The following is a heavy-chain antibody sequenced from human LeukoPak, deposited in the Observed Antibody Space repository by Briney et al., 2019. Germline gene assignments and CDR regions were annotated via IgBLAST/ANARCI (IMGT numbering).Heavy chain of an antibody. CDR1: GFTFSSYG. CDR2: MKGDGSEI. J-gene: IGHJ3*01. V-gene: IGHV3-7*01. D-gene: IGHD3-9*01. CDR3: ARPGYTAGYDL. Sequence: GGSLRLSCAASGFTFSSYGMHWVRQAPGKGLEWVANMKGDGSEIYYVDSVKGRFTISRDNAKNLLYLQMNSLRAEDTAVYYCARPGYTAGYDLWGQGTLVTVSS.